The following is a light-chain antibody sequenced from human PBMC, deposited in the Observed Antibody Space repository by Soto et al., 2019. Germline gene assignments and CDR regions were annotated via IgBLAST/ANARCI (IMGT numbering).Light chain of an antibody. CDR2: EVD. Sequence: QSALTQPASVSGSPGQSITFSCTGTSSDVGSFNLVSWYQQHPGKAPKLIIYEVDKWPSGVSNRFSGSKSGNTASLTISGLQAEDGAQYYCCSYAGSRWVFGGGTKVTVL. J-gene: IGLJ3*02. CDR3: CSYAGSRWV. V-gene: IGLV2-23*02. CDR1: SSDVGSFNL.